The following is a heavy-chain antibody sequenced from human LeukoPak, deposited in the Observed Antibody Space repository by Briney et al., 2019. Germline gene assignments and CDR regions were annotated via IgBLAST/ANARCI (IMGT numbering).Heavy chain of an antibody. CDR3: VRRAGRRDGYNYADY. CDR2: VYPGDSDF. J-gene: IGHJ4*02. V-gene: IGHV5-51*01. D-gene: IGHD5-24*01. CDR1: GYSFVSYW. Sequence: GESLKISCQASGYSFVSYWIGWVRQMPGKGLEWMGVVYPGDSDFRYLPSFQGQVTISADRAISAAYLQWNSLKASDSGMYYCVRRAGRRDGYNYADYWGQGTLVTVSS.